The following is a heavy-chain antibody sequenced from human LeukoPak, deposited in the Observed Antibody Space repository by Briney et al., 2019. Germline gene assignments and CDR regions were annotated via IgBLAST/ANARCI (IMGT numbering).Heavy chain of an antibody. Sequence: GGSLRLSCAASGFTFKDYWMTWVRQAPGKGLEWVADIKQDGSEKYYVDSVKGRFTISRDNAKNSLYLQMNTLRAEDTAVYYCARDGYSSSWIYYYYGMDVWGQGTTVTVSS. CDR2: IKQDGSEK. V-gene: IGHV3-7*01. J-gene: IGHJ6*02. CDR1: GFTFKDYW. D-gene: IGHD6-13*01. CDR3: ARDGYSSSWIYYYYGMDV.